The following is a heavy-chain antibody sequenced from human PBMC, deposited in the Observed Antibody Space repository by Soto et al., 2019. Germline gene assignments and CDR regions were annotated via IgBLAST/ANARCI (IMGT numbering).Heavy chain of an antibody. CDR3: ARRYGYSFDY. CDR1: GGSISSYY. Sequence: PSETLSLTCTVSGGSISSYYLSWIRQPPGKGLEWIGYIYYSGSTNYNPSLKSRVTISVDTSKNQFSLKLSSVTAADTAVYYCARRYGYSFDYWGQGTLVTVSS. CDR2: IYYSGST. D-gene: IGHD1-1*01. V-gene: IGHV4-59*08. J-gene: IGHJ4*02.